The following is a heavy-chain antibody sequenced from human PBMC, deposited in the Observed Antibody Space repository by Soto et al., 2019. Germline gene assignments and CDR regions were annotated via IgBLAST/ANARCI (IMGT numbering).Heavy chain of an antibody. CDR2: ISSSSSTI. V-gene: IGHV3-48*02. D-gene: IGHD5-12*01. Sequence: GGSLRLSCAASGFTFSSYSMNWVRQAPGKGLEWVSYISSSSSTIYYADSVKGRFTISRDNAKNSLYLQMNSLGDEDTAVYYCARDASVYSGYGLDYWGQGTLVTVSS. CDR1: GFTFSSYS. J-gene: IGHJ4*02. CDR3: ARDASVYSGYGLDY.